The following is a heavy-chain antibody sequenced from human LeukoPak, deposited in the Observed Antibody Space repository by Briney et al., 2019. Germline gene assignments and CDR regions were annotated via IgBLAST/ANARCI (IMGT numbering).Heavy chain of an antibody. CDR2: ISAYNGHT. D-gene: IGHD3-3*01. J-gene: IGHJ6*03. Sequence: GASVKVSCKASGYTFTKYGISWGRQAPGQGLEWMGYISAYNGHTQFAQKFQGRLTMTTDTSTTTAYMELRSLRSDDTAVYYCARQLLEWSGSYYSYYYMDVWGKGTTLTVSS. CDR3: ARQLLEWSGSYYSYYYMDV. CDR1: GYTFTKYG. V-gene: IGHV1-18*01.